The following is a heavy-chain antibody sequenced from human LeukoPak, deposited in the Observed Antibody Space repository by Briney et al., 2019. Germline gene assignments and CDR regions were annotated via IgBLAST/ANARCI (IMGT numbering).Heavy chain of an antibody. V-gene: IGHV3-11*04. CDR2: ISSNSRTI. CDR3: ARNSEWLVVGYYYYYMDV. Sequence: GGSLRLSCAASGFTFSDHYMNWIRQAPGKGLEWVSYISSNSRTISYADSVKGRFTISRDNAKNSLFLQMNSLRAEDTAVYYCARNSEWLVVGYYYYYMDVWGKGTTVTVSS. CDR1: GFTFSDHY. D-gene: IGHD6-19*01. J-gene: IGHJ6*03.